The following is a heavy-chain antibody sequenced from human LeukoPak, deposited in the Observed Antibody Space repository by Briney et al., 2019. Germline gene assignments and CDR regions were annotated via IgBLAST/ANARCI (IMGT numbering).Heavy chain of an antibody. Sequence: SETLSLTCTVSGGSISSYYWSWIRQPPGKGLEWIGYIYYRGSTNYKSSLKSRVTISVDTSKNQFSLKLSSVTAADTAVYYCARHRAAGGPQFRWFDPWGQGTLVTVSS. D-gene: IGHD6-13*01. CDR2: IYYRGST. CDR1: GGSISSYY. J-gene: IGHJ5*02. V-gene: IGHV4-59*08. CDR3: ARHRAAGGPQFRWFDP.